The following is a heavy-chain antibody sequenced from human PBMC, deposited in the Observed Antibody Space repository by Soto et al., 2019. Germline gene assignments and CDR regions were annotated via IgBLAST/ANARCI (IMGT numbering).Heavy chain of an antibody. CDR2: ISGSGGST. V-gene: IGHV3-23*01. J-gene: IGHJ5*02. Sequence: GGSLRLSCAASGFTFSSYAMSWVRQAPGKGLEWVSAISGSGGSTYYADSVKGRFTVSRDNSKNTLYLQMNSLRAEDTAVYYCAKGRAVMINWFDPWGQRTLVTVSS. CDR3: AKGRAVMINWFDP. CDR1: GFTFSSYA. D-gene: IGHD3-16*01.